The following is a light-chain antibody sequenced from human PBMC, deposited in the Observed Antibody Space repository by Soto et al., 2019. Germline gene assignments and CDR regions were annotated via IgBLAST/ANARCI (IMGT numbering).Light chain of an antibody. Sequence: DIQMTQSPSTLSSSLVVRFTITCRASQSIGGYLSWYRQKPVKAPQVLICDATSLQRGAPSRFSGSGYGTEFTLTISRLQPDDSATYYCQQYNDYSTWTFGQGTKVDIK. CDR2: DAT. J-gene: IGKJ1*01. CDR3: QQYNDYSTWT. CDR1: QSIGGY. V-gene: IGKV1-5*01.